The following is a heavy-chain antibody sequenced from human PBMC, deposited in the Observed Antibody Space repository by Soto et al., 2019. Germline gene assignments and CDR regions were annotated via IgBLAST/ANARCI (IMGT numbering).Heavy chain of an antibody. D-gene: IGHD2-2*01. J-gene: IGHJ5*02. CDR1: GGSFNNYY. V-gene: IGHV4-34*01. CDR2: INHSGST. CDR3: ARVIRGRSSKGWFDP. Sequence: QVQLQQWGAGLLKPSETLSLTCAVYGGSFNNYYWTWIRQPPGKGLEWIGEINHSGSTNYNPSLKSRVSISGDTSKNQFSLKLSSVTAADTAVYYCARVIRGRSSKGWFDPWGQGTLVTVSS.